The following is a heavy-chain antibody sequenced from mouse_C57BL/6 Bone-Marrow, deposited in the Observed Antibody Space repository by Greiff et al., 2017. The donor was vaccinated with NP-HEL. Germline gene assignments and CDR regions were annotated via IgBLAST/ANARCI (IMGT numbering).Heavy chain of an antibody. CDR3: ARGGNLAQATMDY. Sequence: VQLQQPGAELVMPGASVKLSCKASGYTFTSYWMHWVKQRPGQGLEWIGEIDPSDSYTNYNQKFKGKSTLTVDKSSSTAYMQLSSLTSEDSAVYYGARGGNLAQATMDYWGQGTSVTVSS. D-gene: IGHD3-2*02. V-gene: IGHV1-69*01. CDR2: IDPSDSYT. CDR1: GYTFTSYW. J-gene: IGHJ4*01.